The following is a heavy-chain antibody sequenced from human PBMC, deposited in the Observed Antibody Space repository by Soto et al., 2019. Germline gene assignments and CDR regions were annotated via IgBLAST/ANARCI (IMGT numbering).Heavy chain of an antibody. J-gene: IGHJ6*03. CDR2: INHSGST. V-gene: IGHV4-34*01. CDR1: GGSFSGYY. CDR3: ARGGGLTYYDFWSGPQSTIYYMDV. D-gene: IGHD3-3*01. Sequence: SETLSLTCAVYGGSFSGYYWSWIRQPPGKGLEWIGEINHSGSTNYNPSLKSRVTISVDTSKNQLSLKLSSVTAADTAVYYCARGGGLTYYDFWSGPQSTIYYMDVWGKGTTVTVSS.